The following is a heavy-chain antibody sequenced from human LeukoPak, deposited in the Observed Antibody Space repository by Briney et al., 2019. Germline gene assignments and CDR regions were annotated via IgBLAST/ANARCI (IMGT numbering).Heavy chain of an antibody. Sequence: ASVKVSCKASGYTFTDYYMHWVRQAPGQGLEWMGWINPKSGGTIYAQKFQGRVTMTRDTSTSTAYMEVTRLTSDDTAIYYCARDKNPTVFDYWGQGTLVTVSS. CDR3: ARDKNPTVFDY. CDR2: INPKSGGT. V-gene: IGHV1-2*02. CDR1: GYTFTDYY. J-gene: IGHJ4*01.